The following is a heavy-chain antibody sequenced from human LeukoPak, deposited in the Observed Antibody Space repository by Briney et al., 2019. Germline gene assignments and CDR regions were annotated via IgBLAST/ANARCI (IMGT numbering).Heavy chain of an antibody. CDR2: IYYSGST. V-gene: IGHV4-59*01. Sequence: SETLSLTCAVSGGSISSYYWSWIRQPPGKGLEWIGYIYYSGSTNYNPSLKSRVTISVDTSKNQFSLKLASVTAADTAVYFCARGGYYGSGNDFRFDPWGQGTLVTVSS. J-gene: IGHJ5*02. CDR1: GGSISSYY. CDR3: ARGGYYGSGNDFRFDP. D-gene: IGHD3-10*01.